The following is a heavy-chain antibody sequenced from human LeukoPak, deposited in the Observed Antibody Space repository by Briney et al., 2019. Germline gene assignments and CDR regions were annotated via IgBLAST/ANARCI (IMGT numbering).Heavy chain of an antibody. CDR1: GGTFSSYA. CDR3: AREGHYYYGMDV. J-gene: IGHJ6*02. V-gene: IGHV1-69*04. CDR2: IIPILGIA. Sequence: SVKVSCKASGGTFSSYAISWVRQAPGQGLEWMGRIIPILGIANYAQKFQGGVTMTTDTSTSTAYMELRSLRSDDTAVYYCAREGHYYYGMDVWGQGTTVTVSS.